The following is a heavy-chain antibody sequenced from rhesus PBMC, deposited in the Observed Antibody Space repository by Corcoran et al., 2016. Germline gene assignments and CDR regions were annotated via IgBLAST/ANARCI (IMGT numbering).Heavy chain of an antibody. J-gene: IGHJ4*01. CDR3: ARDLSYTAAWGY. D-gene: IGHD6-25*01. CDR2: IYGSGGTT. V-gene: IGHV4-93*01. CDR1: GGSISSSNW. Sequence: QVQLQESGPAVVKPSETLSLTCAVSGGSISSSNWWSWIRQSPGKGREWFGGIYGSGGTTEYNPALKSLLTISIDTSKNQFSLKLSSVTAADTAVYYGARDLSYTAAWGYWGQGVLVTVSS.